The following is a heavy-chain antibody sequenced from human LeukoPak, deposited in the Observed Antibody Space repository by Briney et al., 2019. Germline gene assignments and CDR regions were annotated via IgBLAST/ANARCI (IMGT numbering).Heavy chain of an antibody. V-gene: IGHV1-46*01. J-gene: IGHJ4*02. CDR3: ARAFPDYDILTGYGHFDY. CDR2: INPSGGST. D-gene: IGHD3-9*01. CDR1: GYTFTSYY. Sequence: ASVKASCKASGYTFTSYYMHWVRQAPGQGLEWMGIINPSGGSTSYAQEFQGRVTMTRDTSTSTVYMELSSLRSEDTAVYYCARAFPDYDILTGYGHFDYWGQGTLVTVSS.